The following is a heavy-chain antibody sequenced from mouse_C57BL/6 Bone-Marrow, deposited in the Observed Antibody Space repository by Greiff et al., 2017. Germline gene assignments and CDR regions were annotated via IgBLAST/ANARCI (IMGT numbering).Heavy chain of an antibody. Sequence: QVQLQHPGAELVKPGASVKLSCKASGYTFTSYWMQWVKQRPGQGLEWIGEIDPSASYTNYNQTFKGNATLTVDTSSSTAYMQLSSLTSEDSAVYYCARCYYGPWYFDVWGTGTTVTVSS. D-gene: IGHD2-1*01. CDR2: IDPSASYT. CDR3: ARCYYGPWYFDV. J-gene: IGHJ1*03. V-gene: IGHV1-50*01. CDR1: GYTFTSYW.